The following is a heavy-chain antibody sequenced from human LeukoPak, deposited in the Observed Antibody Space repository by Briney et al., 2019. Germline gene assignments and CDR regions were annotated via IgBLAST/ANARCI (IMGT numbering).Heavy chain of an antibody. J-gene: IGHJ4*02. CDR1: GLTFSNYA. CDR3: ARESVVRGLDY. Sequence: PGGSLRLSCAASGLTFSNYAMSWVRQAPGEGLEWVSAISDSGYTAYYADSVKGRFTISRDNSKNTLYLQMNSLRDEDTAVYYCARESVVRGLDYWGQGTLVTVSS. CDR2: ISDSGYTA. D-gene: IGHD3-10*01. V-gene: IGHV3-23*01.